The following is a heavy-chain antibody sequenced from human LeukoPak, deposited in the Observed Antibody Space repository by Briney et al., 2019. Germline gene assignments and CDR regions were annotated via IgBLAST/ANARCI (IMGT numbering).Heavy chain of an antibody. CDR1: GYTFTVYY. D-gene: IGHD2-15*01. V-gene: IGHV1-2*02. CDR3: TKAPVGSCSGAFCYPFDY. J-gene: IGHJ4*02. CDR2: INPNSGGT. Sequence: ASVKVSCKASGYTFTVYYMHWVRQAPGQGLEWMGWINPNSGGTNYAQKFQGRVTMTRDTSISTAYMELSRLRSDDTAVYYCTKAPVGSCSGAFCYPFDYWGQGTLVTVSS.